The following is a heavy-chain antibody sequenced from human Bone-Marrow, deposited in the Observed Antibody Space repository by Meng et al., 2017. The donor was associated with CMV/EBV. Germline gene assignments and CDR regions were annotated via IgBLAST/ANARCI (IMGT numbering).Heavy chain of an antibody. J-gene: IGHJ3*02. CDR2: IRSKAYGGTT. D-gene: IGHD1-1*01. CDR1: GFTFGDYA. V-gene: IGHV3-49*04. Sequence: GESLKISCTASGFTFGDYAMSWVRQAPGKGLEWVGCIRSKAYGGTTEYAASVKGRFTISRDDSKSIAYLQMNSLKTEDTAVYYCNREQERPNAANAFDIWGQGTMVTVSS. CDR3: NREQERPNAANAFDI.